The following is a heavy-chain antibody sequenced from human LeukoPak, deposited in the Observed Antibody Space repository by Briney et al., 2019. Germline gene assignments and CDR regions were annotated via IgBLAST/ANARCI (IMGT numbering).Heavy chain of an antibody. D-gene: IGHD3-16*01. CDR1: GFTFSSYD. J-gene: IGHJ5*02. CDR3: ARDPPRGGATYNWFDP. CDR2: IGTAGDT. Sequence: GGSLRLSCAACGFTFSSYDMHWVRQATGKGLEWVSAIGTAGDTYYPGSVKGRFTISRDNAKNTLYLQMNSLRAEDTAVYYCARDPPRGGATYNWFDPWGQGTLVTVSS. V-gene: IGHV3-13*01.